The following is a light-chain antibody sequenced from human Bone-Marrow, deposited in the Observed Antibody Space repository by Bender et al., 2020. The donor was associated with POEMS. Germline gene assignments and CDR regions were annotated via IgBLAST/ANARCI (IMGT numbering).Light chain of an antibody. Sequence: SYELTQPPSVSVSPGQTATITCSGEKLGEEYACWYQQKPGQAPGLVIYKDSERPSGIPDRFSGSRSGTSASLAISGTQTMDEADYYCQSWGSNTAVFGGGTKLTVL. J-gene: IGLJ2*01. CDR2: KDS. CDR1: KLGEEY. V-gene: IGLV3-1*01. CDR3: QSWGSNTAV.